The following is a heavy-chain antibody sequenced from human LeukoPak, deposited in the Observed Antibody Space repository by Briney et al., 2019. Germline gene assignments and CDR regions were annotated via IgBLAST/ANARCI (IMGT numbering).Heavy chain of an antibody. CDR1: GGSISSYN. CDR2: IHYSGST. J-gene: IGHJ4*02. D-gene: IGHD5-12*01. V-gene: IGHV4-59*01. CDR3: ARDRGRGYDLNELDY. Sequence: SETLSLTCTVSGGSISSYNWSWIRQPPGKGLEWIGYIHYSGSTNYNPSLKSRVTISIDASKNQFSLRLTSVTAADTAVYYCARDRGRGYDLNELDYWGQGTLVTVSS.